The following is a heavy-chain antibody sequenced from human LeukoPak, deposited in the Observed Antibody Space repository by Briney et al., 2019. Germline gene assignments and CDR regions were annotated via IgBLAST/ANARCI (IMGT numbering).Heavy chain of an antibody. J-gene: IGHJ4*02. D-gene: IGHD1-26*01. CDR2: ISDSSNYI. V-gene: IGHV3-21*01. CDR1: GFTFNIYS. CDR3: ARGIVAAGNIDY. Sequence: GGSPRLSCAASGFTFNIYSMNWVRQAPGKGLEWVSYISDSSNYIYYADSVKGRFTISRDNAKRSVYMQMNSLRAEDTAVYYCARGIVAAGNIDYWGQGTLVTVSS.